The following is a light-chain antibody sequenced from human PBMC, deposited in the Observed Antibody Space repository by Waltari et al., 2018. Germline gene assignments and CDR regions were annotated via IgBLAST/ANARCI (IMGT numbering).Light chain of an antibody. Sequence: QSALSQQPASVSGFPGQSITISCTGGNRDIGGYNFVAWHQQHPGKVPKLIIYDVSYRPSGVSSRFSGSNSGNTASLTISGLQAEDEANYYCSSYANGNTLLFGGGTKLSVL. CDR2: DVS. CDR3: SSYANGNTLL. CDR1: NRDIGGYNF. J-gene: IGLJ2*01. V-gene: IGLV2-14*03.